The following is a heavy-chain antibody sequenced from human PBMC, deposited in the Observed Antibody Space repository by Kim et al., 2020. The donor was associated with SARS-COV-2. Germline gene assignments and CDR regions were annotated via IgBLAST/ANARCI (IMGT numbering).Heavy chain of an antibody. CDR3: ARGVYHLNWEHFDY. D-gene: IGHD7-27*01. V-gene: IGHV4-34*01. CDR1: GGSFSGYY. Sequence: SETLSLTCAVYGGSFSGYYWSWIRQPPGKGLEWIGEINHSGSTNYNPSLKSRVTISVDTSKNQFSLKLSSVTAADTAVYYCARGVYHLNWEHFDYWGQGTLVTVSS. CDR2: INHSGST. J-gene: IGHJ4*02.